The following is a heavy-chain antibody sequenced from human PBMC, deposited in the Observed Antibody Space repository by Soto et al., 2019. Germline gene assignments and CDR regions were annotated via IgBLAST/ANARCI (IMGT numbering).Heavy chain of an antibody. CDR1: GFTFSSYW. CDR3: ARRGWAYSSGWYLDY. J-gene: IGHJ4*02. V-gene: IGHV3-74*01. D-gene: IGHD6-19*01. CDR2: INSDGSST. Sequence: PGGSLRLSCAASGFTFSSYWMHWVRQAPGKGLVWVSRINSDGSSTSYADSVKGRFTISRDNAKNTLYLQMNSLRAEDTAVYYCARRGWAYSSGWYLDYWGQGTLVTVSS.